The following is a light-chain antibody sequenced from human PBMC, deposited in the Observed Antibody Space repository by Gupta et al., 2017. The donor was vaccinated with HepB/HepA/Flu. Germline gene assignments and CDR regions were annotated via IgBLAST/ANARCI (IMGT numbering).Light chain of an antibody. V-gene: IGKV2-28*01. CDR2: LGS. J-gene: IGKJ5*01. Sequence: DIVLTQSPPPSLVTPGEPASISCRSSQSLLHSNGYNYSDWHLQKPGQSPQLLIYLGSNRASGLPDRFSGRGSGTDFTLRISMMDAEDVGVYYCRQALQTPLTFGQGTRLEIK. CDR3: RQALQTPLT. CDR1: QSLLHSNGYNY.